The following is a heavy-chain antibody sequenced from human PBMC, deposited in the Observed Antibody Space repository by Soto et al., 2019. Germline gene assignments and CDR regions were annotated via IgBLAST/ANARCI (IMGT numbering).Heavy chain of an antibody. J-gene: IGHJ4*02. CDR3: AREGNLGRWLQPLDF. Sequence: SETLSLTCTVSGDSISASSWSWVRQPPGKGLEWIGNIHYNGNTKYNPSLKSRVTMSVETSKNQFSLKLISVTSADTAKYFCAREGNLGRWLQPLDFWGQGTLVTVS. CDR2: IHYNGNT. V-gene: IGHV4-59*01. D-gene: IGHD5-12*01. CDR1: GDSISASS.